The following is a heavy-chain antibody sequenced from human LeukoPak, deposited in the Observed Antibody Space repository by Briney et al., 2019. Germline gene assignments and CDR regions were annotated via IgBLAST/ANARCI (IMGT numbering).Heavy chain of an antibody. CDR3: TTESVLRFLEWSR. D-gene: IGHD3-3*01. Sequence: GGSLRLSCAASGFTFSSYWMSWVRQAPGKGLEWVGRIKSKTDGGTTDYAAPVKGRFTISRDDSKNTLYLQMNSLKTEDTAVYYCTTESVLRFLEWSRGGQGTLVTVSS. J-gene: IGHJ4*02. CDR2: IKSKTDGGTT. CDR1: GFTFSSYW. V-gene: IGHV3-15*01.